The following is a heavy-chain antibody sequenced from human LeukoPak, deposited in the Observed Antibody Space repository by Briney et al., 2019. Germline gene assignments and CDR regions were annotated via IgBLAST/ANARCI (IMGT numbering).Heavy chain of an antibody. Sequence: GASVTVSCKASGYTFTSYGISWVRQAPGQGLEWMGWISAYNGNTNYAQKLQGRVTMTTDTSTSTAYMELRSLRSDDTAVYYCARAPPPYSSGWYGGWFDPWGQGTLVTVSS. D-gene: IGHD6-19*01. CDR1: GYTFTSYG. V-gene: IGHV1-18*01. J-gene: IGHJ5*02. CDR3: ARAPPPYSSGWYGGWFDP. CDR2: ISAYNGNT.